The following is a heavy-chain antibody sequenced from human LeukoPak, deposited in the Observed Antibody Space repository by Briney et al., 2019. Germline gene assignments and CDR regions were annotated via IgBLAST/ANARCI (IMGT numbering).Heavy chain of an antibody. J-gene: IGHJ4*02. D-gene: IGHD3-22*01. Sequence: GGSLRLSCAASGFTFSSYAKSWVRQAPGKGLEWVSAISGSGGSTYYADSVKGRFTISRDNSKNTLYLQMNSLRAEDTAVYYCAKDLYDSSGYYYAYFDYWGQGTLVTVSS. CDR2: ISGSGGST. CDR1: GFTFSSYA. CDR3: AKDLYDSSGYYYAYFDY. V-gene: IGHV3-23*01.